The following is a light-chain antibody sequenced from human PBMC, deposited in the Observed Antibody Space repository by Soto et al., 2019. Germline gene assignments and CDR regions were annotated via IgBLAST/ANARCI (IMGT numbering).Light chain of an antibody. CDR3: CSYVGSSNYV. CDR1: SSDVGSYNL. J-gene: IGLJ1*01. CDR2: GGS. Sequence: QSALTQPASVSGSPGQSITISCTGTSSDVGSYNLVSWYQQHPDKAPKLMIYGGSKRPSGVSIRFSGSKSGNTASLIISGLQAEDEADYSCCSYVGSSNYVFGTGTKVTV. V-gene: IGLV2-23*01.